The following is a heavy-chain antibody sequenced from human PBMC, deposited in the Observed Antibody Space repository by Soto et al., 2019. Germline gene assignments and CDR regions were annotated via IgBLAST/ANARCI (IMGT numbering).Heavy chain of an antibody. J-gene: IGHJ6*02. CDR3: ARILGHHAYGMDV. CDR1: GFSLSTRGMR. CDR2: IDWDEDK. Sequence: SGPKLVNHTQTLTLTCTFSGFSLSTRGMRVSWIRQPPGKALEWLALIDWDEDKYYSTSLKTRLTISKDTSKNQVVLTMTNMDPVDTATYYCARILGHHAYGMDVWGQGTTVTVSS. V-gene: IGHV2-70*01.